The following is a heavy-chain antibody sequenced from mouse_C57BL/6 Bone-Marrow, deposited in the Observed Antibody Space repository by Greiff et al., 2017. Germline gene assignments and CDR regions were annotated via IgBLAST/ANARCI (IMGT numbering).Heavy chain of an antibody. CDR1: GYAFSSYW. J-gene: IGHJ2*01. Sequence: VQLQQSGAELVKPGASVKISCKASGYAFSSYWMNWVKQRPGKGLEWIGQIYPGDGDTNYNGKFKGKTTLTADKSSSTAYMQLSSLTSEDSAVYFCAREGGSNYVGYWGQGTTLTVSS. CDR2: IYPGDGDT. V-gene: IGHV1-80*01. D-gene: IGHD5-1*01. CDR3: AREGGSNYVGY.